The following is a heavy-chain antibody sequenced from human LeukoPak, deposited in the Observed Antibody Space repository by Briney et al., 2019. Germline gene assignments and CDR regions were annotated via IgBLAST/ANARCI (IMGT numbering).Heavy chain of an antibody. CDR2: IYSGGST. J-gene: IGHJ6*03. CDR3: ARDRLSSTSYYMDV. Sequence: SGGSLRLSRAASGFTFSSNYMSWVRQAPGKGLEWVSVIYSGGSTYYADSVKGRFTISRDNSKNTLYLQMNSLRAEDTAVYYCARDRLSSTSYYMDVWGKGTTVTVSS. CDR1: GFTFSSNY. D-gene: IGHD2-2*01. V-gene: IGHV3-66*02.